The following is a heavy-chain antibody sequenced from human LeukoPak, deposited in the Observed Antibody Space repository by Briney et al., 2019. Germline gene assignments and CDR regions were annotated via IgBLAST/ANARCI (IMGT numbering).Heavy chain of an antibody. CDR1: GYTFTSYG. CDR3: ARGRPLYDFWSGYYPYFDY. D-gene: IGHD3-3*01. V-gene: IGHV1-18*01. J-gene: IGHJ4*02. CDR2: ISAYNGNT. Sequence: ASVKVSCKASGYTFTSYGISWVRQAPGQGLEWMGWISAYNGNTNYAQKLQGRVTMTTDTSTSTAYMELRSLRSDDTAVYYCARGRPLYDFWSGYYPYFDYWGQGTLVTVSS.